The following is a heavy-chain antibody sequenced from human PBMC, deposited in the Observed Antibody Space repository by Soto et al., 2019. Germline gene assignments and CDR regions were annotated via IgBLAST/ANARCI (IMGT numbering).Heavy chain of an antibody. CDR1: GSTFSSYG. CDR3: AKDTYYHDSSGYYTFDN. Sequence: QVQLVESGGGVVQPGTSLRPSCAASGSTFSSYGMHWVRQAPGKGLEWVAVISYDGRNKRYVDSVKGRFTISRDNSKNTLDLQMNSLRAEDTAMYYCAKDTYYHDSSGYYTFDNWGQGTLVTVSS. D-gene: IGHD3-22*01. J-gene: IGHJ4*02. CDR2: ISYDGRNK. V-gene: IGHV3-30*18.